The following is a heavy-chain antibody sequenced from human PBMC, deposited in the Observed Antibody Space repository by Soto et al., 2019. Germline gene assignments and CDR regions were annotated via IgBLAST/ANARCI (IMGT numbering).Heavy chain of an antibody. CDR3: VGGQYYFDY. J-gene: IGHJ4*02. Sequence: QVQLVESGGGVVQPGRSLRLSCAASGFPFSSYGMHWVREAPGKGLEWVAVISYDGSNKYYADSVKGRFTISRDNSASTLYLAMNSLRPEDTALYYCVGGQYYFDYRGQGTLVTVSP. CDR1: GFPFSSYG. D-gene: IGHD3-10*01. V-gene: IGHV3-30*03. CDR2: ISYDGSNK.